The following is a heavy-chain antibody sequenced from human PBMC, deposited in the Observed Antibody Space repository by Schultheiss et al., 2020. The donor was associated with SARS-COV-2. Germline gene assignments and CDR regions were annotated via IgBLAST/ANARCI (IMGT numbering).Heavy chain of an antibody. CDR1: GFTFSSYA. CDR2: ISGSGAST. D-gene: IGHD4-17*01. CDR3: ASEYGDYGFDY. V-gene: IGHV3-23*01. Sequence: GESLKISCAASGFTFSSYAMSWVRQAPGKGLEWVSAISGSGASTYYADSVKGRFTISRDNSKNTLNLQMNSLRAEDTAVYYCASEYGDYGFDYWGQGTLVTVSS. J-gene: IGHJ4*02.